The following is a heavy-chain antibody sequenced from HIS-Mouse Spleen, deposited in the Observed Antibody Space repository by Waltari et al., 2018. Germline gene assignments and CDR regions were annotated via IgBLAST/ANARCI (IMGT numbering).Heavy chain of an antibody. CDR2: IYYSGST. J-gene: IGHJ2*01. CDR3: ARDGTGDRQILYWYFDL. D-gene: IGHD7-27*01. CDR1: GGSISSSSYY. V-gene: IGHV4-39*07. Sequence: QLQLQESVPGLVKPSATLSPTCTVSGGSISSSSYYWCWIRPPPGKGLEWIGGIYYSGSTYYNPSLKSRVTISVDTSKNQFSLKLSSVTAADTAVYYCARDGTGDRQILYWYFDLWGRGTLVTVSS.